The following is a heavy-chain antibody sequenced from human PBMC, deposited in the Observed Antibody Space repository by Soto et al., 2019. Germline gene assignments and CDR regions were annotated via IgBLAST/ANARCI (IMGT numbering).Heavy chain of an antibody. V-gene: IGHV3-23*01. CDR3: AKGESKFYYGMDV. J-gene: IGHJ6*02. CDR2: ISGSGGST. Sequence: GGSLRLSCAASGFTFSSYAISWGRQAPGKGLEWVSAISGSGGSTYYADSVKGRFTISRDNSKNTLYLQMNSLRAEDTAVYYCAKGESKFYYGMDVWGQGTTVTVSS. CDR1: GFTFSSYA.